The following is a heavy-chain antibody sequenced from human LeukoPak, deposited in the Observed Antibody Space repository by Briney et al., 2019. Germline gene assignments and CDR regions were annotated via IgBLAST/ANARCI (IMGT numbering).Heavy chain of an antibody. CDR1: GVSISSSSYH. J-gene: IGHJ4*02. CDR2: IYDSGST. CDR3: ASDTVAGTG. V-gene: IGHV4-39*01. D-gene: IGHD6-19*01. Sequence: SETLSLTCTVSGVSISSSSYHWDWIRQPPGKGLEWIGSIYDSGSTYYSPSLKSRVTISVDTSKNQFSLKLNSMTAADTAVYYCASDTVAGTGWGQGTLVTVSS.